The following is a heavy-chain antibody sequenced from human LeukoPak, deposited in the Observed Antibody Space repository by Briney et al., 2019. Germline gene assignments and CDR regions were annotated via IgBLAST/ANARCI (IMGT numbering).Heavy chain of an antibody. Sequence: ASVKVSCKASGYTFSSYAISWVRQAPGQGLEWMGGIIPIFGTANYAQKFQGRVTITADESTSTAYMELSSLRSEDTAVYYCARSPLLFLSIAVAGTRGVFDYWGRGTLVTVSS. V-gene: IGHV1-69*13. D-gene: IGHD6-19*01. J-gene: IGHJ4*02. CDR1: GYTFSSYA. CDR2: IIPIFGTA. CDR3: ARSPLLFLSIAVAGTRGVFDY.